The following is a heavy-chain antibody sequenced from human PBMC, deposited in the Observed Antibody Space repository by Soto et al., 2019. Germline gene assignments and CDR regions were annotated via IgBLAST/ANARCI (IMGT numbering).Heavy chain of an antibody. CDR3: AAEVYSGGDCCHFDY. V-gene: IGHV1-58*01. CDR1: GFTFSNSA. J-gene: IGHJ4*02. CDR2: IIVGSGQT. Sequence: QVQVVQSGPEVKKPGTSVKVSCKTSGFTFSNSAVQWVRQARGQGLEWIGWIIVGSGQTNYLEDLQERITITRDTSTSTAYLELGSLRSEDTAVYYCAAEVYSGGDCCHFDYWGQGALVTVSS. D-gene: IGHD2-21*01.